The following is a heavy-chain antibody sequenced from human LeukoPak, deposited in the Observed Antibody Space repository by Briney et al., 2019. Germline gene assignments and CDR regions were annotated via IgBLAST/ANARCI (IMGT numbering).Heavy chain of an antibody. Sequence: PSETLSLTCTVSGGSNSSYYWSWIRQPPGKGLEWTGYIYYSGSTNYNPSLKSRVTISVDTSKNQFSLKLSSVTAADTAIYYCARAVSGRFDYWGQGTLVTVSS. J-gene: IGHJ4*02. CDR1: GGSNSSYY. CDR3: ARAVSGRFDY. CDR2: IYYSGST. D-gene: IGHD6-19*01. V-gene: IGHV4-59*08.